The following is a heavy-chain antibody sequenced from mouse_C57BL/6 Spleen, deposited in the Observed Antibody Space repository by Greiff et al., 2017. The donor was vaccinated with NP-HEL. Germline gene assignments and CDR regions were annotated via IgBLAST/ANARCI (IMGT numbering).Heavy chain of an antibody. CDR1: GYTFTSYG. D-gene: IGHD1-1*01. Sequence: VKLLESGAELARPGASVKLSCKASGYTFTSYGISWVKQRTGQGLEWIGEIYPRSGNTYYNEKFKGKATLTADKSSSTAYMELRSLTSEDSAVYFCARDYYGSSWYFDVWGTGTTVTVSS. J-gene: IGHJ1*03. CDR2: IYPRSGNT. V-gene: IGHV1-81*01. CDR3: ARDYYGSSWYFDV.